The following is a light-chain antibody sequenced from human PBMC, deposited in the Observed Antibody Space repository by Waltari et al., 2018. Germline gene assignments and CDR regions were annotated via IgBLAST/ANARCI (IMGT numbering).Light chain of an antibody. J-gene: IGKJ4*01. CDR2: GAS. CDR3: QQYGSSLLT. CDR1: RSFSSSS. V-gene: IGKV3-20*01. Sequence: EIVLTQSPGTLSLSPGERATLSCRASRSFSSSSLAWYQQKPGQAPRLLIHGASSRATCIPDRFSGSGSGTDFTRTISRLEPEDFAVYYCQQYGSSLLTFGGGTKVEIK.